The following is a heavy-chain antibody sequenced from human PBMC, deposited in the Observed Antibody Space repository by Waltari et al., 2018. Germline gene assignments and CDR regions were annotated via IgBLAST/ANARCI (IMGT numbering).Heavy chain of an antibody. D-gene: IGHD5-12*01. V-gene: IGHV3-23*03. J-gene: IGHJ5*01. Sequence: EVQLLESGGGLVQPGGSLRLSCAASGFTFSAYAMSWFRQAPGKGLEWVSVIHSGGSSAYYADSVKGRFTISRDNSKNMLYLQLNSLRAEDTALYYCAIGGGYNEGNWFESWGQGILVTVSS. CDR3: AIGGGYNEGNWFES. CDR2: IHSGGSSA. CDR1: GFTFSAYA.